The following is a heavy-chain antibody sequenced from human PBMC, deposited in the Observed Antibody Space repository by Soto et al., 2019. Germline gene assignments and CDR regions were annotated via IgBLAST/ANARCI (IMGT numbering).Heavy chain of an antibody. CDR1: GVTFTSYA. CDR3: AKGSFGFDY. D-gene: IGHD3-10*01. Sequence: GGSLRLSCAASGVTFTSYAMTWVRQVPGEGLQWVSSISKSGDSTYYADSVKGRFTTSRDNSKNTLYLQMNSLRAEDTAIYYCAKGSFGFDYWGQGXLVNVSS. V-gene: IGHV3-23*01. CDR2: ISKSGDST. J-gene: IGHJ4*02.